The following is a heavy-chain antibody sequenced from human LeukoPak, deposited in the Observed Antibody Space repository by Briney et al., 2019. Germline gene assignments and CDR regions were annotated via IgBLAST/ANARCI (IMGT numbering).Heavy chain of an antibody. CDR2: ISGSGGST. D-gene: IGHD3-22*01. CDR3: VKDATSSGYYYFDY. Sequence: GGSLRLSCAASGFTFSSYAMSWVRQAPGKGLEWGSAISGSGGSTYYADSVKGRFTISRDNSKNTLYLQMNSLRAEDTAVYYCVKDATSSGYYYFDYWGQGTLVTVSS. J-gene: IGHJ4*02. CDR1: GFTFSSYA. V-gene: IGHV3-23*01.